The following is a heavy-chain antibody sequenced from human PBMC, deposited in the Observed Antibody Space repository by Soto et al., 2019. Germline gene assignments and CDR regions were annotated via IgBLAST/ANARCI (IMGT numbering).Heavy chain of an antibody. J-gene: IGHJ6*02. V-gene: IGHV1-69*06. CDR1: GGTFSSYA. CDR2: IIPIFGTA. CDR3: ASGDGYNYYYYVMDV. Sequence: SVKVSCKASGGTFSSYAISWVRQAPGQGLEWMGGIIPIFGTANYAQKFQGRVAITADKSTSTAYMELSSLRSEDTAVYYCASGDGYNYYYYVMDVWGQGTTVSVSS. D-gene: IGHD5-12*01.